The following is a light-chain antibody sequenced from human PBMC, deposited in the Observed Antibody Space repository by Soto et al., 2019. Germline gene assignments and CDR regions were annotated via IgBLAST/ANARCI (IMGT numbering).Light chain of an antibody. J-gene: IGLJ1*01. CDR3: QSYDSSLSGYV. CDR2: GNS. V-gene: IGLV1-40*01. Sequence: QSVLTQPPSVSGAPGQRVTISCTGSSSKIGAGYDVHWYRQLPGTAPKLLIYGNSNRPSGVPDRFSGSKSGTSASLAITGLQAEDEADYYCQSYDSSLSGYVFGTGTKVTVL. CDR1: SSKIGAGYD.